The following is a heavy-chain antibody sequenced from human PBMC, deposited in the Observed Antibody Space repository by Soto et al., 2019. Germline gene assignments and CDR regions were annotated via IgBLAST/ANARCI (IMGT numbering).Heavy chain of an antibody. D-gene: IGHD3-22*01. CDR3: ARVITNAYYYYGMDV. J-gene: IGHJ6*02. CDR1: GFTFSSYG. CDR2: IWYDGSNK. Sequence: PGGSLRLSCAASGFTFSSYGMHWVRQAPGKGLEWVAVIWYDGSNKYYADSVKGRFTISRDNSKNTLYLQMNSLRAEDTAVYYCARVITNAYYYYGMDVWGQGTTVTVSS. V-gene: IGHV3-33*01.